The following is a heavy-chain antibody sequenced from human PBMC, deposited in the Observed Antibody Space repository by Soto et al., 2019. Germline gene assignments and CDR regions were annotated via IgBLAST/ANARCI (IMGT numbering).Heavy chain of an antibody. CDR1: GGSISSSSYY. Sequence: QLQLQESGPGLLKSSETLSLTCTVSGGSISSSSYYWGWIRQPPGKGLEWIGSIYYSGSTYYNPSLKSRVTISVDASKDQFSLKLSSVTAADTAVYYCARQLGTSNWFDPWGQGTLVTVSS. CDR2: IYYSGST. J-gene: IGHJ5*02. CDR3: ARQLGTSNWFDP. V-gene: IGHV4-39*01.